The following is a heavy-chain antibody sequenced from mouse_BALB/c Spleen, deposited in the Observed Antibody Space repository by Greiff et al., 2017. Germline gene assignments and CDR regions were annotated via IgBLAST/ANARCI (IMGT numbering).Heavy chain of an antibody. D-gene: IGHD1-1*01. V-gene: IGHV14-4*02. J-gene: IGHJ2*01. CDR2: IDPENGDT. Sequence: EVQLQQSGAELVRSGASVKLSCTASGFNIKDYYMHWVKQRPEQGLEWIGWIDPENGDTEYAPKFKDKATLTVDKSSSTAYMQLSSPTSEDSAVYYCARVGVGGYGSSPFDYWGQGTTLTVSS. CDR3: ARVGVGGYGSSPFDY. CDR1: GFNIKDYY.